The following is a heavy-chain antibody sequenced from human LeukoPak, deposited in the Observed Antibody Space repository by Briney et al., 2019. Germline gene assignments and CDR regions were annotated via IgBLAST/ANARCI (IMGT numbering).Heavy chain of an antibody. D-gene: IGHD5-18*01. CDR1: GFTFRDYY. J-gene: IGHJ4*02. CDR2: ISSSGSTI. V-gene: IGHV3-11*01. Sequence: GGSLRLSCAASGFTFRDYYMSWIRQAPGKGLEWVSYISSSGSTIYYADSVKGRFTISRDNAKISLYLQMNSLTAEDTAVYYCARHAGTAMRPTFDYWGQGTLVTVSS. CDR3: ARHAGTAMRPTFDY.